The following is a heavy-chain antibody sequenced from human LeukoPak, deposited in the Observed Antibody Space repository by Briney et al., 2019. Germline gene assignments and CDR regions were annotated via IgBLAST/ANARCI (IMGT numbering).Heavy chain of an antibody. CDR3: ARDYGGNSYYYYYYMDV. V-gene: IGHV1-46*01. Sequence: ASVKVSCKASGYTFSNYDMNWVRQAPGQGLEWMGMITPSGGISYAQKFQGRVTMTRDMSTSTVYMELSSLRSEDTAVYYCARDYGGNSYYYYYYMDVWGKGTTVTVSS. D-gene: IGHD4-23*01. J-gene: IGHJ6*03. CDR1: GYTFSNYD. CDR2: ITPSGGI.